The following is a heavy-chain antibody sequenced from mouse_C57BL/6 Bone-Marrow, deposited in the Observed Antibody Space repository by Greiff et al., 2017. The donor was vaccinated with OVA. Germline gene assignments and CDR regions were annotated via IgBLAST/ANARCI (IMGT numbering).Heavy chain of an antibody. Sequence: VQLQQSGAELVRPGTSVKVSCKASGYAFTNYLIEWVKQRPGQGLEWIGVINPGSGGTNYNEKFKGKATLNADKSSSTAYMQLSSLTSEDSAVYFCARGPYYYGSSPFDYWGQGTTLTVSS. D-gene: IGHD1-1*01. CDR3: ARGPYYYGSSPFDY. CDR1: GYAFTNYL. J-gene: IGHJ2*01. CDR2: INPGSGGT. V-gene: IGHV1-54*01.